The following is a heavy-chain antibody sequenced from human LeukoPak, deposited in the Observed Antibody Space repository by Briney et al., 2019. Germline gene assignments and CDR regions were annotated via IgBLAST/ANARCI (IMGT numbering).Heavy chain of an antibody. CDR3: ARTAGPAYYGSYGYYFDS. CDR1: GGSISSNGYH. D-gene: IGHD3-22*01. V-gene: IGHV4-31*03. Sequence: SQTLSLTCTVSGGSISSNGYHWTWIRQHPGKGLEWIGYIYHSGRTDYNPSLRSRVIISVDTSENQFSLKLTSVTAADTAVYYCARTAGPAYYGSYGYYFDSWGQGTLVTVSS. CDR2: IYHSGRT. J-gene: IGHJ4*02.